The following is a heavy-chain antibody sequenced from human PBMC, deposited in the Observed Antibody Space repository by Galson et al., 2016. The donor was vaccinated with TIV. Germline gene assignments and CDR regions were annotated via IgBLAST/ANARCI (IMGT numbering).Heavy chain of an antibody. CDR2: IYPGASDT. J-gene: IGHJ4*02. CDR3: ATLSSGWPNYFDN. D-gene: IGHD6-19*01. CDR1: GSRFSDYW. Sequence: QSGAEVTKPGESLKISCRGSGSRFSDYWIGWVRQTPEEGLEWMGVIYPGASDTKYSPSFQGQVTISADKSINTAYLQWNGLKASDTAIYFCATLSSGWPNYFDNWGQGTQVIVSS. V-gene: IGHV5-51*01.